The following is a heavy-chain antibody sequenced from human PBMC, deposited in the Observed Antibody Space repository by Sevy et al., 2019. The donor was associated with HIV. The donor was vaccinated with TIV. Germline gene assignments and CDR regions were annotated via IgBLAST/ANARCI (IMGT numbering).Heavy chain of an antibody. CDR2: INPNSGGT. V-gene: IGHV1-2*06. CDR3: AGALGDCSSTSGDGCRAMDYYYYYGMDV. D-gene: IGHD2-2*01. Sequence: ASVKVSCKASGYTFTGYYMHWVRQAPGQGLEWMGRINPNSGGTNYAQKFQGRVTMTRDTSISTAYMELSRLRSDDTAVYYCAGALGDCSSTSGDGCRAMDYYYYYGMDVWGQGTTVTVSS. CDR1: GYTFTGYY. J-gene: IGHJ6*02.